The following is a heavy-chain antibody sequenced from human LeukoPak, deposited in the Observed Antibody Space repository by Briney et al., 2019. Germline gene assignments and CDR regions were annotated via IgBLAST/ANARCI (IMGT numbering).Heavy chain of an antibody. V-gene: IGHV4-59*01. Sequence: PSETLSLTCTVSGGSISSYYWSWIRQPPGKGLEWIGYIYYSGSTNYNPSLKSRVTISVDTSKNQSSLKLSSVTAADTAVYYCARVAEMATAALFDYWGQGTLVTVSS. D-gene: IGHD5-24*01. J-gene: IGHJ4*02. CDR3: ARVAEMATAALFDY. CDR2: IYYSGST. CDR1: GGSISSYY.